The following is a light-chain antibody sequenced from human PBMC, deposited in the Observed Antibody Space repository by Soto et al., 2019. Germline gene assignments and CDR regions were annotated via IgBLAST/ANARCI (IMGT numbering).Light chain of an antibody. J-gene: IGKJ5*01. Sequence: FVMPHSPLSLLVTPREPASASFRASDSLLHSNGYRYLAWYLQKQGQSPQVLMYLGSNRESGVPDRFSGSGSGTDGTLKISRVEAEDVSVYYCMQALQNPITFGQGTRLEIK. CDR3: MQALQNPIT. V-gene: IGKV2-28*01. CDR1: DSLLHSNGYRY. CDR2: LGS.